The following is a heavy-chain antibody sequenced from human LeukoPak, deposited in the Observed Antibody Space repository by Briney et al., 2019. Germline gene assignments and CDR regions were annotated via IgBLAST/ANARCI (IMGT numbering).Heavy chain of an antibody. CDR2: IYPRDSDT. D-gene: IGHD3-10*01. Sequence: GESLKISCKASGYTLTHQWIGWVRQKSGSGLEWMGIIYPRDSDTRYSPSFQGHVSISADTSINTAYLEWSRLEASDIAIYYCARHSDVIGAIWGQGTLVTVSS. V-gene: IGHV5-51*01. J-gene: IGHJ4*02. CDR1: GYTLTHQW. CDR3: ARHSDVIGAI.